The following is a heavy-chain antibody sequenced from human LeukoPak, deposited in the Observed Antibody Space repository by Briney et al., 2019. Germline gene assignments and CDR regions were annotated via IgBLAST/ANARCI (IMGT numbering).Heavy chain of an antibody. CDR2: ISSSSSYI. D-gene: IGHD2-15*01. CDR3: AKEYIVSGSWSEIIPPYFDY. V-gene: IGHV3-21*01. CDR1: GFTFSSYS. J-gene: IGHJ4*02. Sequence: PGTSLRLSCAASGFTFSSYSMNWVRQAPGKGLEWVSSISSSSSYIYYADSVKGRFTISRDNAKNSLYLQMNSLRAEDTAVYYCAKEYIVSGSWSEIIPPYFDYWGQGTLVTVSS.